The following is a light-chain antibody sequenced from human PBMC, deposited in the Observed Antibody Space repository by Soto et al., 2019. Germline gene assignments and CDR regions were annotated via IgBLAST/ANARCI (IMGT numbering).Light chain of an antibody. CDR2: DIS. V-gene: IGKV3-11*01. CDR3: QQRTRWSWT. CDR1: QRGGSY. J-gene: IGKJ1*01. Sequence: ENVLTQSPATLSLSPGERDSLSCSASQRGGSYFAWYQQKPGQTPRLLSYDISRRATGIPARFSGRESGTGLALGSSSLEPEDYGVDCCQQRTRWSWTVGQGT.